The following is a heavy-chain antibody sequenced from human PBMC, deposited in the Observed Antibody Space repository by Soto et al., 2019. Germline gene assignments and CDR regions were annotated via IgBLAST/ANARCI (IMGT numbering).Heavy chain of an antibody. Sequence: EVQLVESGGGLVQPGGSLRLSCAASGFTFSSYDMHWVRQATGKGLEWVSAIGTAGDTYYPGSVKGRFTISRENAKNSLYLQMNSLRDGDTAVYYCARALTYYDILPGAIYYYYGMDVWGQGTTVTVSS. CDR2: IGTAGDT. D-gene: IGHD3-9*01. CDR3: ARALTYYDILPGAIYYYYGMDV. V-gene: IGHV3-13*04. J-gene: IGHJ6*02. CDR1: GFTFSSYD.